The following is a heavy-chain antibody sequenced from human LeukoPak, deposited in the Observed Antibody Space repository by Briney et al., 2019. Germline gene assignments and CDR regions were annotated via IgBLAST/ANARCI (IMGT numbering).Heavy chain of an antibody. D-gene: IGHD3-9*01. Sequence: GGSLRLSCAASGFTFSSYAMSWVRQAPGKGLEWVSAISGSGGSTYYADSVKGRLTISRDNSKNTLYLQMNSLRAEDTAVYYCAKGEYSDWSMILSFDYWGQGTLVTVSS. CDR3: AKGEYSDWSMILSFDY. J-gene: IGHJ4*02. CDR2: ISGSGGST. CDR1: GFTFSSYA. V-gene: IGHV3-23*01.